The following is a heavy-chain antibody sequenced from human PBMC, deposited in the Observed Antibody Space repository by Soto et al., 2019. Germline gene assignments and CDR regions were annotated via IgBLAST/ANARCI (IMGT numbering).Heavy chain of an antibody. J-gene: IGHJ4*02. Sequence: QVPLVESGGGVVQPGRSLRLSCAAAGFTFSNYGMHWVRQAPGKGLEWVAVIWYGGLNKYYADSVKGRFTISRDNSKNTRDLQMNSLRAEDTAVYYCARDIRSIYFDCWGQGTLVTVSS. V-gene: IGHV3-33*01. CDR1: GFTFSNYG. CDR3: ARDIRSIYFDC. CDR2: IWYGGLNK. D-gene: IGHD3-3*02.